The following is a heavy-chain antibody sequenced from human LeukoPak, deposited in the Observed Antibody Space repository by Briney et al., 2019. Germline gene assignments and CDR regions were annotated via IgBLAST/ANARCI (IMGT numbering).Heavy chain of an antibody. Sequence: GGSLRLSCAASGFTFSSYTMHWVRQAPGKGLEWVAFISTSSSYIYYADSVKGRFTISGDNAKNSLYLQMNSLRAEDTAVYYCARDIAGLFDYWGQGTLVTVSS. D-gene: IGHD6-13*01. CDR1: GFTFSSYT. V-gene: IGHV3-21*01. CDR3: ARDIAGLFDY. CDR2: ISTSSSYI. J-gene: IGHJ4*02.